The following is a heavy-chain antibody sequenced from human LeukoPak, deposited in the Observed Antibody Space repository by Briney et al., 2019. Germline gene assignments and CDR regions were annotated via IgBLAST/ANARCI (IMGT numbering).Heavy chain of an antibody. V-gene: IGHV3-23*01. D-gene: IGHD1-1*01. Sequence: GGSLRLSCAASGLSFSFYAMSWVRQAPGKGLEWVSSISGGGAGAYYADSVRGRFTISRDNSKNTLYLQMNSLRAEDTALYYCAKDFVRYNIQFDYWGQGALVTVSS. J-gene: IGHJ4*02. CDR1: GLSFSFYA. CDR2: ISGGGAGA. CDR3: AKDFVRYNIQFDY.